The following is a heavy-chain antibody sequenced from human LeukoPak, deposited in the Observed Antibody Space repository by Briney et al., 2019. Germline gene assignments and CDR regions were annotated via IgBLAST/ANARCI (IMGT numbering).Heavy chain of an antibody. V-gene: IGHV1-69*05. CDR1: GGTFSSYA. Sequence: GASVKVSCKASGGTFSSYAISWVRQAPGQGLEWMGGIIPIFGTANYAQKFQGRVTMTTDTSTSTAYMELRSLRSDDTAVYYCARVVWFGELYRFLGFDPWGQGTLVTVSS. CDR3: ARVVWFGELYRFLGFDP. J-gene: IGHJ5*02. D-gene: IGHD3-10*01. CDR2: IIPIFGTA.